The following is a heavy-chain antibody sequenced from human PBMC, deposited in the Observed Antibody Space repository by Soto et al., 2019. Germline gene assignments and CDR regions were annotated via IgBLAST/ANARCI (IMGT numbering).Heavy chain of an antibody. CDR2: IFDGGSA. D-gene: IGHD6-13*01. CDR3: ARDAAAAGMLGGMDV. J-gene: IGHJ6*02. Sequence: TSETLSLTCTVSGGTITYYYWSWIRQAPGKGLEWLGYIFDGGSANYNPSLKSRVSFSLDTSKNQFSLKLSSVTATDTAVYYCARDAAAAGMLGGMDVWGQGTTVTVSS. V-gene: IGHV4-59*12. CDR1: GGTITYYY.